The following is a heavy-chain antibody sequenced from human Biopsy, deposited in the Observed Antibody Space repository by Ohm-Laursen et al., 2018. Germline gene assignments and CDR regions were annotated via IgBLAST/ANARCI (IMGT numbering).Heavy chain of an antibody. CDR1: GGSVTASFHF. D-gene: IGHD2-15*01. CDR3: SRNVQRYCSDFRRFTGCFGMDV. Sequence: SGTLSLTCTVSGGSVTASFHFWSWVRQPPGKGLEWIGNVYYSATTNYNPSLESRVTISLDTSKNHFSLRLSSVTAADTAVYFCSRNVQRYCSDFRRFTGCFGMDVWGPGATVTVSS. CDR2: VYYSATT. J-gene: IGHJ6*02. V-gene: IGHV4-61*03.